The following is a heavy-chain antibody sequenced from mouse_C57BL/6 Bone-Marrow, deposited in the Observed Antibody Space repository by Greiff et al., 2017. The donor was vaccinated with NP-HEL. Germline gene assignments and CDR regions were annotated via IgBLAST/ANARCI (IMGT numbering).Heavy chain of an antibody. Sequence: QVQLQQSGAELVKPGASVKLSCKASGYTFTSYWMHWVKQRPGQGLEWIGMIHPNSGSTNYNEKFKSKATLTVDKSSSTAYMQLSSLTSEDSAVYYCARCLFYYGKEYWGQGTTLTVSS. D-gene: IGHD2-1*01. CDR3: ARCLFYYGKEY. CDR2: IHPNSGST. CDR1: GYTFTSYW. J-gene: IGHJ2*01. V-gene: IGHV1-64*01.